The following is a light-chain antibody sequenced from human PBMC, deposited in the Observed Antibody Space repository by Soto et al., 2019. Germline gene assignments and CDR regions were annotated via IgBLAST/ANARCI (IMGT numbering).Light chain of an antibody. CDR3: QQYNSYSRT. V-gene: IGKV1-5*03. CDR1: QSISSW. J-gene: IGKJ1*01. Sequence: DIQMTRSPSTLSASVGDRVTITCRASQSISSWLAWYQQKPGKAPKLLIYKASNLESGVPSRFSGSGSGTEFTLTISSLQPDDFATYYCQQYNSYSRTFGQGTKVDIK. CDR2: KAS.